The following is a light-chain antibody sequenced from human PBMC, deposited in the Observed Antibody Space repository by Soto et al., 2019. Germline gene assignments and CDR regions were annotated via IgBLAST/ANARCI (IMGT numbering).Light chain of an antibody. CDR2: DVA. CDR1: SSDVGYTF. CDR3: SAYTSSTTLLV. J-gene: IGLJ1*01. V-gene: IGLV2-14*03. Sequence: QSALTQPASVSGSPGQSITVSCTATSSDVGYTFVSWYQHHPGKAPKLLIYDVANRPSGVSTRFSGSRSGDTASLTISGLQAEDEADYFCSAYTSSTTLLVFGTGTKVTXL.